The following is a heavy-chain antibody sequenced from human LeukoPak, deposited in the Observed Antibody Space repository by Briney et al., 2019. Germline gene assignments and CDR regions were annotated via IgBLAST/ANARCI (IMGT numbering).Heavy chain of an antibody. V-gene: IGHV1-8*02. CDR3: ARNLLASDAFDI. CDR1: GYTITGYY. CDR2: MNPNSGNT. J-gene: IGHJ3*02. Sequence: ASVKVSCKASGYTITGYYMHWVRQATGQGLEWMGWMNPNSGNTGYAQKFQGRVTMTRNTSISTAYMELSSLRSEDTAVYYCARNLLASDAFDIWGQGTMVTVSS.